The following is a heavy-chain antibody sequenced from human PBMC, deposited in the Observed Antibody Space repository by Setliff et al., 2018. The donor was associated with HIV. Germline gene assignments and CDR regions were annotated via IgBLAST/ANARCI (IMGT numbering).Heavy chain of an antibody. J-gene: IGHJ6*02. CDR3: AIDGLSYNILPVSIAYFHSGMDV. CDR1: GYTISAHV. V-gene: IGHV1-18*01. Sequence: GASVKVSCKASGYTISAHVVSWVRHVPGHGLEWMGWISGDTGDIKYSQRFEGRLTMTTETSTNTAYMEVRSLRSDDTAVYYCAIDGLSYNILPVSIAYFHSGMDVWGQGTTVTVSS. CDR2: ISGDTGDI. D-gene: IGHD3-9*01.